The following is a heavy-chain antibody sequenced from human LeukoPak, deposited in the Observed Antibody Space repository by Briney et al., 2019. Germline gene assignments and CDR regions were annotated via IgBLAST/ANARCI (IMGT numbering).Heavy chain of an antibody. J-gene: IGHJ5*02. Sequence: SETLSLTCAVSGYSISTGYYWGWIRQPPGKGLEWIGTIYHSGSTHYNPSLKSRVTISVDTSKNQFSLKLSSVTAADTALYYCARSKCGSTSCYGGNWFDPWGQGTLVTVSS. CDR3: ARSKCGSTSCYGGNWFDP. V-gene: IGHV4-38-2*01. CDR2: IYHSGST. D-gene: IGHD2-2*01. CDR1: GYSISTGYY.